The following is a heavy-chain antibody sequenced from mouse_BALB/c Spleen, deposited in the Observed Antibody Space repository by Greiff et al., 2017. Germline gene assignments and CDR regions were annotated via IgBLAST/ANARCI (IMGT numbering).Heavy chain of an antibody. J-gene: IGHJ4*01. CDR1: GFTFSDYY. Sequence: EVQLQQSGGGLVKPGGSLKLSCAASGFTFSDYYMYWVRQTPEKRLEWVATISDGGSYTYYPDSVKGRFTISRDNAKNNLYLQMSSLKSEDTAMYYCARDGAYVYAMDYWGQGTSVTVSS. D-gene: IGHD6-5*01. CDR2: ISDGGSYT. V-gene: IGHV5-4*02. CDR3: ARDGAYVYAMDY.